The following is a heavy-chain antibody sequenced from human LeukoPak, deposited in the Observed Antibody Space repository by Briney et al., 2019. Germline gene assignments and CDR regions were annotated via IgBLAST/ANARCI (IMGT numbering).Heavy chain of an antibody. J-gene: IGHJ3*02. D-gene: IGHD1-26*01. CDR3: ARPQYSGSYARGPAGRGGAFDS. CDR1: GVSFSGYY. CDR2: INHSGST. Sequence: PSETLSLTCAASGVSFSGYYWSWIRQPPGKGLEWIGEINHSGSTNYNPSLKRRVAISVDTSKNQFPLKLSSVTAADTAVYYCARPQYSGSYARGPAGRGGAFDSWGQGTMVGVCS. V-gene: IGHV4-34*01.